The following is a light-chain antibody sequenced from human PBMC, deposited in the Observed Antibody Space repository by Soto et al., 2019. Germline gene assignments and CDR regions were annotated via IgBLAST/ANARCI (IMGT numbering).Light chain of an antibody. CDR2: DTS. CDR3: QQRGNWPGT. Sequence: ETVLTQSPAILSLSPGERATLSCRASQSVGTSLAWYQQKPGQAPRLLIYDTSNRATGIPTRFSGSGSGTDFTLTISSLEPEDFAVYYCQQRGNWPGTFGQGSKLEI. J-gene: IGKJ2*01. CDR1: QSVGTS. V-gene: IGKV3-11*01.